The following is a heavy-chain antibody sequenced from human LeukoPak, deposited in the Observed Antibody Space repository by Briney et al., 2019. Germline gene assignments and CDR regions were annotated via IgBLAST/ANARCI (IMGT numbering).Heavy chain of an antibody. CDR2: ISVYNGNT. D-gene: IGHD6-19*01. CDR3: ARAVSFSGSAVTGGAH. Sequence: ASVNVSCKASGYTFTSYGISWVRRAPGQGLEWIGWISVYNGNTIYAQKLQGRVTMTTDTSTSTAYMELRSLQSDDTAVYYCARAVSFSGSAVTGGAHWGQGTLVTVSS. V-gene: IGHV1-18*01. J-gene: IGHJ4*02. CDR1: GYTFTSYG.